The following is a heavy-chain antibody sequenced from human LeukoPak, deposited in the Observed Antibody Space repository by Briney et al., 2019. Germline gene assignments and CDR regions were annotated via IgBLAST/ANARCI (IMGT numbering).Heavy chain of an antibody. CDR1: GFTVSSNY. J-gene: IGHJ4*02. D-gene: IGHD5-18*01. Sequence: GGSLRLSCAASGFTVSSNYMSWVRQAPGKGLEWVPVIYTGGLTYYADSVEGRFTISRDNSKNTLYLQMNSLRVEDTAVYYCARGGYGSEFDYWGQGTLVTVSS. CDR2: IYTGGLT. V-gene: IGHV3-53*01. CDR3: ARGGYGSEFDY.